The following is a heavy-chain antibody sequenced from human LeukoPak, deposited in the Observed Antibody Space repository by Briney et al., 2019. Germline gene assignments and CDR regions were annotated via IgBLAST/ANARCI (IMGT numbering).Heavy chain of an antibody. CDR3: AGGRGQIINY. CDR1: GFTFDRYD. CDR2: IGNAADT. J-gene: IGHJ4*02. V-gene: IGHV3-13*01. Sequence: PGGSLRLSCAASGFTFDRYDIHWVRQATGKGLEWVSAIGNAADTYYPGSVKGRFTISRENAKNSLYLQMNALRAGDTAVYFCAGGRGQIINYWGQGTLVTVSS.